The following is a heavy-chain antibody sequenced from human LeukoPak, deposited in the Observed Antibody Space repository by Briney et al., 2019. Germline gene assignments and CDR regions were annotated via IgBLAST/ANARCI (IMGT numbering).Heavy chain of an antibody. Sequence: KPSETLSLTCTVSGGSISSYYWSWIRQPAGKGLEWIGRIYTSGSTNYNPSLKSRVTISVDTSENQLSLKLSSVTAADTAGYYCARDPLVGAFDYWGQGTLVTVSS. CDR2: IYTSGST. CDR3: ARDPLVGAFDY. V-gene: IGHV4-4*07. CDR1: GGSISSYY. J-gene: IGHJ4*02. D-gene: IGHD1-26*01.